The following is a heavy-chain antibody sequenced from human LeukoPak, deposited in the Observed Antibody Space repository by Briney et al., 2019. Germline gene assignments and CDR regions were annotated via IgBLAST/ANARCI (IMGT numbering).Heavy chain of an antibody. J-gene: IGHJ4*02. CDR3: ARAEWGELPTFDY. CDR1: GGSISSGDYY. Sequence: SETLSLTCTVSGGSISSGDYYWSWLRQPPGKGLEWIGYIYYSGSTYYNPSLKSRVTISVDTSKNQFSLKLSSVTAADTAVYYCARAEWGELPTFDYWGQGTLVTVSS. D-gene: IGHD3-16*01. V-gene: IGHV4-30-4*01. CDR2: IYYSGST.